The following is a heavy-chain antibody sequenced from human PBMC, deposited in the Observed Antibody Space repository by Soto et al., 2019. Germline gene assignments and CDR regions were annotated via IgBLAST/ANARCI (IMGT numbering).Heavy chain of an antibody. V-gene: IGHV2-5*02. CDR1: GFSLSTNGVS. CDR3: AHAPRSWITTFGVVACCFAY. D-gene: IGHD3-3*01. J-gene: IGHJ4*02. Sequence: QITLKESGPTLVKPTQTLTLTCTFSGFSLSTNGVSVGWIRQPPGKALEWLGVIYWDDDKRYSPSLKSRITITKDTSKNPVVLTLTNMDPVDTATYFRAHAPRSWITTFGVVACCFAYLGQGALVTVSS. CDR2: IYWDDDK.